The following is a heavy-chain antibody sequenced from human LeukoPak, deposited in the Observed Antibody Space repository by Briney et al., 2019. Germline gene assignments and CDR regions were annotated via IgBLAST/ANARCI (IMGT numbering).Heavy chain of an antibody. V-gene: IGHV1-69*13. CDR2: IIPIFGTA. Sequence: SVKVSCKASGGTFSSYAISWVRQAPGQGLKWMGGIIPIFGTANYAQKFQGRVTITADESTSTAYMELSSLRSEDTAVYYCARTTVIPTPNFDYWGQGTLVTVSS. J-gene: IGHJ4*02. D-gene: IGHD4-11*01. CDR3: ARTTVIPTPNFDY. CDR1: GGTFSSYA.